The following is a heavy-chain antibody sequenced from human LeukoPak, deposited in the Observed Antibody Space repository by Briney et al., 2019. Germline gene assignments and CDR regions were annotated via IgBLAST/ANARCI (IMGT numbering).Heavy chain of an antibody. CDR1: GFTFSSYA. CDR3: ARAAVVRYGMDV. Sequence: GGSLRLSCAASGFTFSSYAMHWVRQAPGKGLEWVAVISYDGSNKYYADSVKGRFTISRDNSKNTLYLQMNSLRAEDTAVYYCARAAVVRYGMDVWGQGTTVTVSS. J-gene: IGHJ6*02. V-gene: IGHV3-30-3*01. CDR2: ISYDGSNK. D-gene: IGHD6-19*01.